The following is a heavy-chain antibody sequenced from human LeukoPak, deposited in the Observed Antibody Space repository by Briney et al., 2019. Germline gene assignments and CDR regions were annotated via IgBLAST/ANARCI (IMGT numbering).Heavy chain of an antibody. Sequence: GGSLRLSCAASGFTFSSYEMNWVRQAPGKGLEWVSYISSSGSPTYYADSVKGRFTISRDNAKNSLYLQMNSLRAEDTAIYFCARDMQRGSDDYGMDVWGQGTTVTVSS. V-gene: IGHV3-48*03. CDR3: ARDMQRGSDDYGMDV. J-gene: IGHJ6*02. D-gene: IGHD6-25*01. CDR2: ISSSGSPT. CDR1: GFTFSSYE.